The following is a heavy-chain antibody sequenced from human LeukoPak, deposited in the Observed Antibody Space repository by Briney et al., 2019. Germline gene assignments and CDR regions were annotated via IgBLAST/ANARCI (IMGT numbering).Heavy chain of an antibody. CDR1: RRTFSSYA. D-gene: IGHD3-9*01. CDR2: IIPIFGTA. Sequence: SVKVSCQASRRTFSSYAISWMRQAPGEGRDWMGGIIPIFGTANYVQKFQGRVTITADESTSTAYMELSSLRSEDTAVYCCAMSYYDILTGFWGQGTLVTVSS. J-gene: IGHJ4*02. CDR3: AMSYYDILTGF. V-gene: IGHV1-69*13.